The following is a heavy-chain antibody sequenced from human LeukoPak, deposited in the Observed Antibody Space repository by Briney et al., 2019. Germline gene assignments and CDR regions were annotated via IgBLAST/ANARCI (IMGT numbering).Heavy chain of an antibody. CDR3: ARRRISSGKPPHYFDY. Sequence: GGSLRLSCAAWGFTFSVYYMSWIRQAPGKGLEWVSYISSSGCTIYYADSVKGRFTISRDNAKNSLYLQMNSLRAEDTAVYYCARRRISSGKPPHYFDYWGQGTLVTVSS. V-gene: IGHV3-11*01. CDR2: ISSSGCTI. D-gene: IGHD3-22*01. CDR1: GFTFSVYY. J-gene: IGHJ4*02.